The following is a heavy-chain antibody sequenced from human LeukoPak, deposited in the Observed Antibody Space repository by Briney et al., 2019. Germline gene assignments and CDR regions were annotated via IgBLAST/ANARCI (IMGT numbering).Heavy chain of an antibody. CDR2: IIPIFGTG. J-gene: IGHJ4*02. CDR3: ARDSRQGYDPEAGFDY. CDR1: GGTFSNFA. D-gene: IGHD3-3*01. V-gene: IGHV1-69*13. Sequence: ASVKVSCKISGGTFSNFAISWVRQAPGQGLEWMGGIIPIFGTGNYAQKFQGRVTIIADESTSIVYMELSSLASEDTAVYYCARDSRQGYDPEAGFDYWGQGTLVTVSS.